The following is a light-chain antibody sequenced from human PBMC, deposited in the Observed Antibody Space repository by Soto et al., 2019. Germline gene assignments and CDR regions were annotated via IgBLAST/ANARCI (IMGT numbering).Light chain of an antibody. CDR3: QQYGSSPYT. Sequence: EIVLTQSPGTLSLSPGERATLSCRASQSVSSSYLAWYQQKPGQAPRLLIYGASSRATGIPDRFSGSGSGTAFTLTISRLEPEDFAVDYCQQYGSSPYTFGQGTKLEIK. CDR2: GAS. J-gene: IGKJ2*01. CDR1: QSVSSSY. V-gene: IGKV3-20*01.